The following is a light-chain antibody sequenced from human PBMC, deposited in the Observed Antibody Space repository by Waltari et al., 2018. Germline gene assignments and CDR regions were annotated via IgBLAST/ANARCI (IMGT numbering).Light chain of an antibody. V-gene: IGKV3-11*01. CDR1: QSVSSY. J-gene: IGKJ4*01. Sequence: ELVLTQSAATLSLSPGERATLSCRASQSVSSYLAWYQQKPGQAPRLLIDDASNSATGIPARFSGSGSGTDFTLTISSLEPEDFAVYDCQQRSNWLTFGGGTKVEIK. CDR2: DAS. CDR3: QQRSNWLT.